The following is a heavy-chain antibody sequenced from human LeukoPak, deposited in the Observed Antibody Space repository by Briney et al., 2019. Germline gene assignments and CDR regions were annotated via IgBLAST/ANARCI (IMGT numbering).Heavy chain of an antibody. CDR2: INPNSGGT. J-gene: IGHJ4*02. CDR1: GYTFTGYY. D-gene: IGHD6-19*01. CDR3: ARDWQWPEGDY. Sequence: VASVKVSCKASGYTFTGYYMHWVRQAPGQGLEWMGRINPNSGGTNYAQKFQGRVTMTRDTSISTAYMVLRRLRSDDTAVYYCARDWQWPEGDYWGQGTLVTVSS. V-gene: IGHV1-2*06.